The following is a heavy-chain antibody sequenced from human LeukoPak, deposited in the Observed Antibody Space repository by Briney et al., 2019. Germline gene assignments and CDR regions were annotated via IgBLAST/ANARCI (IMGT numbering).Heavy chain of an antibody. V-gene: IGHV3-30*03. Sequence: GRSLRLSCAASGFTFSAYGMHWVRQAPGKGLEWVAVISFDGSSKDYAESVRGRFTVSRDNSKNTLYLQMNSLRVEDTAVYYCARENPGSYRYDYWGQGTLVTVSS. J-gene: IGHJ4*02. CDR3: ARENPGSYRYDY. CDR1: GFTFSAYG. D-gene: IGHD1-26*01. CDR2: ISFDGSSK.